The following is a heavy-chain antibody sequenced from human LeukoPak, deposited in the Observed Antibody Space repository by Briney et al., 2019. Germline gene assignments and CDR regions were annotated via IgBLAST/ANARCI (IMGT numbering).Heavy chain of an antibody. CDR1: GYTFTDYY. Sequence: LGASVKVSCKASGYTFTDYYYIHWVRQAPGQGLEWMGWLNPKSGDTNYAQKFQGRVTVTRDTSISTAYMELSRLRSDDTAVYYCARPSSTDYVWGQGTQVTVSS. D-gene: IGHD2-2*01. J-gene: IGHJ4*02. CDR3: ARPSSTDYV. V-gene: IGHV1-2*03. CDR2: LNPKSGDT.